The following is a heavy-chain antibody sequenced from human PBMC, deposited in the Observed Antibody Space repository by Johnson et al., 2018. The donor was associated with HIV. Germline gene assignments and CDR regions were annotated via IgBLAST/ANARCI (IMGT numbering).Heavy chain of an antibody. V-gene: IGHV3-9*01. Sequence: VQLVESGGGLVQPGRSLRLSCAASGFTFDDYAMHWVRQAPGKGLEWVSGISGSRGSIGYADSVKGRFTISIDNAKNSLYLQMNSLRPEDTAVYYCASDGWELLGVAAFDVWGQGTLVTVSS. CDR3: ASDGWELLGVAAFDV. J-gene: IGHJ3*01. CDR2: ISGSRGSI. CDR1: GFTFDDYA. D-gene: IGHD1-26*01.